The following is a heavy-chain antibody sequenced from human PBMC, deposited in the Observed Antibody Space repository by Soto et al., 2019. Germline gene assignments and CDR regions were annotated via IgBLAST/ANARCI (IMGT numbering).Heavy chain of an antibody. CDR2: ISRSSIYI. CDR1: GFTFSSFT. V-gene: IGHV3-21*01. Sequence: VSLRLSCAASGFTFSSFTMHWVRQAPGKGLEWVASISRSSIYIYYSDSLKGRATISRDNAKNSLYLQMDSLRAEDTAIYYCAREELDYCGQGTLVTVSS. D-gene: IGHD1-1*01. J-gene: IGHJ4*02. CDR3: AREELDY.